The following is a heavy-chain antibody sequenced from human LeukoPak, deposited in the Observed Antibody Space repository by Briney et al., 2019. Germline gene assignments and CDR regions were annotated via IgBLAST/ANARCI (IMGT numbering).Heavy chain of an antibody. CDR1: GGSISSGSYY. V-gene: IGHV4-61*02. Sequence: SETLSLTCTVSGGSISSGSYYWSWIRQPAGKGLECIGRIYTSGSTNYNPSLKSRVTISVDTSKNQFSLKLSSVTAADTAVYYCARDHCTNGVCYPDWFDPWGQGTLVTVSS. CDR3: ARDHCTNGVCYPDWFDP. D-gene: IGHD2-8*01. J-gene: IGHJ5*02. CDR2: IYTSGST.